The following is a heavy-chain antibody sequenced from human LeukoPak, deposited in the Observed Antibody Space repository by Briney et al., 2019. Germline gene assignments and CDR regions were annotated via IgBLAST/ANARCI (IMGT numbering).Heavy chain of an antibody. Sequence: SETLSLTCTVSGGSLSSYYSSWISQPAGKGLDWIGRIYTIVSTKHNPSLTRRVTMSLATSKNQFSLKLSSVTAADTAVYYCARVVPVWAFDIWGQGTMVTVSS. CDR1: GGSLSSYY. CDR3: ARVVPVWAFDI. CDR2: IYTIVST. J-gene: IGHJ3*02. V-gene: IGHV4-4*07. D-gene: IGHD1-26*01.